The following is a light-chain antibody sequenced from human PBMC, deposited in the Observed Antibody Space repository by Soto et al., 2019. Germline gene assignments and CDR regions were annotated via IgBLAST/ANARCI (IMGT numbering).Light chain of an antibody. CDR2: DAS. CDR3: QQYSHLIT. CDR1: QGIRSD. J-gene: IGKJ5*01. Sequence: DVHMTQSPSSLSASVGYRFTITCRASQGIRSDLGWFQQKPGKAPKRLIYDASNLETGVPSRLSGSGSGTDLTFTISSLQPEDIATYYCQQYSHLITFGQGTRLEIK. V-gene: IGKV1-33*01.